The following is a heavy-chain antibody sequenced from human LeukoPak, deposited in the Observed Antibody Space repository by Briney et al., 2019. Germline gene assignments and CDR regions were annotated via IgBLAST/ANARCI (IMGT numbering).Heavy chain of an antibody. Sequence: GGSLRLSCTASGSTFGDYAMSWVRQAPGKGLEWVGFIRSKAYGGTTEYAASVKGRFTISRDDSKSIAYLQMNSLKTEDTAVYYCTRDRTGYSYGYGSTSAFDYWGQGTLATVSS. V-gene: IGHV3-49*04. J-gene: IGHJ4*02. CDR2: IRSKAYGGTT. CDR1: GSTFGDYA. CDR3: TRDRTGYSYGYGSTSAFDY. D-gene: IGHD5-18*01.